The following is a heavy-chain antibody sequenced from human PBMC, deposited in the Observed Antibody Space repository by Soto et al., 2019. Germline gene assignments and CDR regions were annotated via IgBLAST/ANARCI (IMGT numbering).Heavy chain of an antibody. CDR3: ARWGSWYGNDAFDI. J-gene: IGHJ3*02. D-gene: IGHD6-13*01. CDR2: ISYDGSNK. V-gene: IGHV3-30*03. CDR1: GFTFSSYG. Sequence: GGSLRLSCAASGFTFSSYGMHWVRQAPGKGLEWVAVISYDGSNKYYADSVKGRFTISRDNSKNTLYLQMNSLRAEDTAVYYCARWGSWYGNDAFDIWGQGTMVTVSS.